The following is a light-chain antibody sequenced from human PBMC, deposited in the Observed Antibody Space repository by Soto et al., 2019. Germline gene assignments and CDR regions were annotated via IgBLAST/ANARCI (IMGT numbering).Light chain of an antibody. CDR3: QQRSNRPPA. J-gene: IGKJ2*01. Sequence: EIVLTQSPATLSLSPGERATLSCRASQSVSSYLAWYQQKPGQAPRLLIYDASNRATGIPARFSGSGSGTAFTLTISSLEPEDFAVYYCQQRSNRPPAFGQGTKLEIK. CDR2: DAS. CDR1: QSVSSY. V-gene: IGKV3-11*01.